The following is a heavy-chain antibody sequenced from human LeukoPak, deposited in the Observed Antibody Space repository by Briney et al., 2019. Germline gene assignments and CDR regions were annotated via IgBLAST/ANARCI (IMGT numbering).Heavy chain of an antibody. D-gene: IGHD3-3*01. V-gene: IGHV4-4*07. J-gene: IGHJ4*02. CDR2: ISTTGST. Sequence: SDTLSLTCTVSGASISDYYWSWLRQSAGKGLEWIGRISTTGSTYYNPSFQSRVTMSADPSKTLFFLRLRSVTAADTAVYYCARSPSTIGWNWGYYFDYWGQGSLVTVSS. CDR1: GASISDYY. CDR3: ARSPSTIGWNWGYYFDY.